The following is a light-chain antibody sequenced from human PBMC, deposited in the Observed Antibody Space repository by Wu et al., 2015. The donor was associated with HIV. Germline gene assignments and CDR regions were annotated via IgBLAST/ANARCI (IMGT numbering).Light chain of an antibody. CDR1: QSVTSDF. J-gene: IGKJ4*01. CDR2: GAS. Sequence: IVLTQSPGTLSLSPGERATLSCRASQSVTSDFFAWYQQKPGQAPKLLIYGASSRATGIPDRFSGSGSGTDFILTINRLEPEDFAVYFCHQHARTPPTFGTGTRVXIK. V-gene: IGKV3-20*01. CDR3: HQHARTPPT.